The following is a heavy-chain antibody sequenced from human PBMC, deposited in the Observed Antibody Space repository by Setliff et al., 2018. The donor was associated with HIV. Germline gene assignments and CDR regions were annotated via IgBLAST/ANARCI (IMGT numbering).Heavy chain of an antibody. Sequence: SETLSLTCTVSDGSVSSSSYYWSWIRQPPGKGLEWIGEINHGGITNYDPSLKSRVTISLDTSKNQFSLKLSSVTAADTAVYYCARRLYDIVVVVAATRGCWFDPWGQGTLVTVSS. V-gene: IGHV4-39*07. CDR1: DGSVSSSSYY. CDR3: ARRLYDIVVVVAATRGCWFDP. D-gene: IGHD2-15*01. J-gene: IGHJ5*02. CDR2: INHGGIT.